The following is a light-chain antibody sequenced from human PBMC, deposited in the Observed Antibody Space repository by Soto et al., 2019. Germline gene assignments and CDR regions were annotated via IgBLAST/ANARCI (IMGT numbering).Light chain of an antibody. V-gene: IGKV1-39*01. Sequence: DIQMTQSPSSLSASVGDRVTITCRASQSISSYLNWYQQKPGKAPKLLIYAASSLQSGVPSRFSGSRSGTDFTLTISSLQPEDFATYYCQQSYSTPPYIFGQGTKLEIK. CDR1: QSISSY. CDR2: AAS. CDR3: QQSYSTPPYI. J-gene: IGKJ2*01.